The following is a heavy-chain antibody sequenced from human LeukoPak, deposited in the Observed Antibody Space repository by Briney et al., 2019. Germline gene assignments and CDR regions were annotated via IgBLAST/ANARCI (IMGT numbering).Heavy chain of an antibody. CDR2: INPSGGST. Sequence: ASVKVSSKASGYTFTSYYMHWVRQAPGQGLEWMGIINPSGGSTSYAQKFQGRVTMTRDMSTSTVYMELSSLRSEDTAVYYCARASVEQWLEYWGQGTLVTVSS. J-gene: IGHJ4*02. CDR3: ARASVEQWLEY. CDR1: GYTFTSYY. V-gene: IGHV1-46*01. D-gene: IGHD6-19*01.